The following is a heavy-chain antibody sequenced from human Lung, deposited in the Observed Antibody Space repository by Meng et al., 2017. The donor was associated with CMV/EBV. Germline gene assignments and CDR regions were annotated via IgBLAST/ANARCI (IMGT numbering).Heavy chain of an antibody. CDR3: ARDRPTHLIYCSNDNCYSNAMDA. J-gene: IGHJ6*02. CDR2: ISSSGSTV. CDR1: GFTFSSYE. Sequence: GESLKISCTASGFTFSSYEKNWVRQAPGKGLEWVSYISSSGSTVSYGDSVKGRFTISRDNAKNSLYLQMNSLRAEDTAVYYCARDRPTHLIYCSNDNCYSNAMDAWGQGTTVTVSS. V-gene: IGHV3-48*03. D-gene: IGHD2-2*01.